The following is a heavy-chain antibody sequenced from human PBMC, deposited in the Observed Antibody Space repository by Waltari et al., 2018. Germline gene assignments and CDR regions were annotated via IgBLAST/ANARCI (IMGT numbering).Heavy chain of an antibody. CDR2: ISYDGSNK. V-gene: IGHV3-30*18. J-gene: IGHJ5*02. D-gene: IGHD1-26*01. Sequence: QVQLVESGGAVVQPGRSLRLSCAASGFTFSSYGIHWVRQAPGKGLEWVAVISYDGSNKYYADSVKGRFTISRDNSKNTLYLQMNSLRAEDTAVYYCAKGEAGPWFDPWGQGTLVTVSS. CDR1: GFTFSSYG. CDR3: AKGEAGPWFDP.